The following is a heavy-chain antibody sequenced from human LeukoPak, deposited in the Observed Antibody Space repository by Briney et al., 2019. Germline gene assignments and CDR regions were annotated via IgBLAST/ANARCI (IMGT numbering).Heavy chain of an antibody. D-gene: IGHD3-3*01. CDR3: ARHRRVAVLTNYDFWSGYRTPFGY. V-gene: IGHV3-48*01. CDR2: ISSSSTI. Sequence: GGSLRLSYAASGFTFSSYSMNWVRQAPGKGLEWVSYISSSSTIYYADSVKGRFTISRDNAKNSLYLQMNSLRAEDTAVYYCARHRRVAVLTNYDFWSGYRTPFGYWGQGTLVTVSS. J-gene: IGHJ4*02. CDR1: GFTFSSYS.